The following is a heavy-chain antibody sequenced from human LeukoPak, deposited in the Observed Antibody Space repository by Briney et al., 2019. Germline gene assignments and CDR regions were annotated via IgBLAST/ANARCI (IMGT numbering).Heavy chain of an antibody. V-gene: IGHV4-34*01. CDR1: GGSFSEYY. Sequence: SETLSLTCAVYGGSFSEYYWSWIRQPPGKGLEWIGEINHSGSTNYNPSLKSRVTISIDTSKNQFSLKLSSVTAADTAVYYCATTPSGDIGVYGKGDNWFDPWGQGTLVTVSS. J-gene: IGHJ5*02. D-gene: IGHD2/OR15-2a*01. CDR3: ATTPSGDIGVYGKGDNWFDP. CDR2: INHSGST.